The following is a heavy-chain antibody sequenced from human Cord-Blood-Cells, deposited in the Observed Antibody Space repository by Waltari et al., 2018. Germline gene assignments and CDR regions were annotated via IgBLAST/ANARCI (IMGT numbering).Heavy chain of an antibody. J-gene: IGHJ6*02. CDR3: ARALPRSSSWYWDYYYYGMDV. CDR1: GGSISSGDYY. Sequence: QVQLQELGPGLVKPSQTLSLTCTVSGGSISSGDYYWSWIRQPPGKGLEWIGYIYYSGATYYNPSLKSRVTISVDTSKNQFSLKLSSVTAADTAVYYCARALPRSSSWYWDYYYYGMDVWGQGTTVTVSS. CDR2: IYYSGAT. D-gene: IGHD6-13*01. V-gene: IGHV4-30-4*08.